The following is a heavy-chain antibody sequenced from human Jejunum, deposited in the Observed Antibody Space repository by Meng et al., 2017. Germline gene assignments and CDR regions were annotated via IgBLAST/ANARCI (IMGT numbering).Heavy chain of an antibody. CDR3: AREGGPVIGSGAFDI. CDR1: GFSFSTYN. V-gene: IGHV3-33*01. J-gene: IGHJ3*02. D-gene: IGHD3-10*01. CDR2: ICSDGNYK. Sequence: GESLKISFAASGFSFSTYNMHWVRQAPGKGLEWVALICSDGNYKRYAESVEGRFTISRDNPKNTLYLEVKSLRVEDTAVYYCAREGGPVIGSGAFDIWGQGTLVTVSS.